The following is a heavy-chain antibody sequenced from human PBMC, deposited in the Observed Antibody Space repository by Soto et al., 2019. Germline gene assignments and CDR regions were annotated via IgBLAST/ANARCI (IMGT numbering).Heavy chain of an antibody. J-gene: IGHJ6*02. CDR2: INTYNGNT. CDR1: GYTFTRYG. V-gene: IGHV1-18*01. D-gene: IGHD3-16*01. CDR3: AMVDVYVTPTPQDV. Sequence: QVQLVQSGAEVKNPGASVKVSCKASGYTFTRYGIGWARQAPGQGLEWMGWINTYNGNTNYAQNVQGRVTLTTDTSTSTAYMVLRSLRSNATAIYYCAMVDVYVTPTPQDVWGQGTTVIVSS.